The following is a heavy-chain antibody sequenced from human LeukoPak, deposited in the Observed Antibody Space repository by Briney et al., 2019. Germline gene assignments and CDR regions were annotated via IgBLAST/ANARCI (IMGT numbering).Heavy chain of an antibody. D-gene: IGHD4-23*01. CDR1: GFTFSSYS. V-gene: IGHV3-48*01. J-gene: IGHJ3*02. Sequence: PGGSLRLSCAASGFTFSSYSMNWVRQAPGKGLEWVSYINSSSSTIYYADSVKGRFTISRENDKNSLYLQMNSLRAEETAVYYCARDSVVIPGMNAFDIWGQGTMVTVSS. CDR2: INSSSSTI. CDR3: ARDSVVIPGMNAFDI.